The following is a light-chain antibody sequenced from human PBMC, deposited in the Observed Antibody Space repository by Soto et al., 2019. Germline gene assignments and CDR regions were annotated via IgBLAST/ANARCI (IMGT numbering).Light chain of an antibody. CDR3: HHYGSSFT. CDR2: GAT. CDR1: STVDSIY. J-gene: IGKJ4*01. V-gene: IGKV3-20*01. Sequence: ETVLTQSPGTLSLSPGERASLSCRASSTVDSIYLAWYQQKPGQAPRLLIYGATNRATGIPDRFSGSGSGTNFALTISRLESEVFAVYYCHHYGSSFTFGGGTKVE.